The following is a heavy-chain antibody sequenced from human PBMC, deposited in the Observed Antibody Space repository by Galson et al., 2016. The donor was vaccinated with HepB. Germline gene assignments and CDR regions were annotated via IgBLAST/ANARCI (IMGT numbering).Heavy chain of an antibody. V-gene: IGHV2-5*01. D-gene: IGHD3-10*01. CDR2: IYRSDDK. Sequence: SGFSLTTPGVGVGWIRQPPGKALEWLALIYRSDDKRWSPSLKRRLTITKDTSKNQVVLTMTNMDPVDTAPYYCAHRLHRPYGPDYWGQGTLVPVSA. CDR1: GFSLTTPGVG. J-gene: IGHJ4*02. CDR3: AHRLHRPYGPDY.